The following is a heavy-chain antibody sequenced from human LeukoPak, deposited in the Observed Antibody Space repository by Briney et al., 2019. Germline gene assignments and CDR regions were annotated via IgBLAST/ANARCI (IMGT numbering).Heavy chain of an antibody. D-gene: IGHD3-9*01. J-gene: IGHJ4*02. CDR1: GFNLSTYS. Sequence: GGSLRLSCAASGFNLSTYSMHWVRQTPEKGLEWVSSITTSHTYIYYADLVRGRFTISRDSAKNSLYLQMISLRAEDTAIYYCARGKGARHYDWLVKDYWGQGTLVTVSS. CDR2: ITTSHTYI. V-gene: IGHV3-21*01. CDR3: ARGKGARHYDWLVKDY.